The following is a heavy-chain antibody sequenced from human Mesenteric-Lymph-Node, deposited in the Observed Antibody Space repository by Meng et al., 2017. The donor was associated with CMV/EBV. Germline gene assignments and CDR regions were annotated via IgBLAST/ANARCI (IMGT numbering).Heavy chain of an antibody. CDR3: VGYCTSSSCHIGVDS. D-gene: IGHD2-2*02. CDR1: GGSFSSFY. V-gene: IGHV4-59*01. CDR2: IYYSGST. J-gene: IGHJ4*02. Sequence: SETLSLTCAVYGGSFSSFYWSWIRQPPGKGLEWIGYIYYSGSTNYIPSLQSRVTMSLDTSNNRFSLKLRSVTAADSAVYYCVGYCTSSSCHIGVDSWGQGTLVTVSS.